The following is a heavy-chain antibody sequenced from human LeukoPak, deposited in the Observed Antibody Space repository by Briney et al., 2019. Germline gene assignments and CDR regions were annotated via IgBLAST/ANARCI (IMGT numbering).Heavy chain of an antibody. J-gene: IGHJ4*02. Sequence: PGGSLRFSCAASGFTVSSNYMSWVRQAPGKGLEWVAVIWYDGSNKYYADSVKGRFTISRDNSKNTLDLQMNSLRAEDTAVYYCARDHSYDFWSGYSTPDYWGQGTLVTVSS. CDR2: IWYDGSNK. V-gene: IGHV3-33*08. D-gene: IGHD3-3*01. CDR1: GFTVSSNY. CDR3: ARDHSYDFWSGYSTPDY.